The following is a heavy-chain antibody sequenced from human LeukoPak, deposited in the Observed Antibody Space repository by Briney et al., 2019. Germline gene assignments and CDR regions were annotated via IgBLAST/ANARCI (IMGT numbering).Heavy chain of an antibody. D-gene: IGHD3-10*01. V-gene: IGHV3-30*18. Sequence: GGSLRLSCAASGFTFSSYGMHWVRQAPGKGLEWVAVISYDGSNKYYADSVKGRFTISRDNSKNTLYLQMNSLRAEDTAAYYCAKEGYYGSGYDYWGQGTLVTVSS. J-gene: IGHJ4*02. CDR3: AKEGYYGSGYDY. CDR1: GFTFSSYG. CDR2: ISYDGSNK.